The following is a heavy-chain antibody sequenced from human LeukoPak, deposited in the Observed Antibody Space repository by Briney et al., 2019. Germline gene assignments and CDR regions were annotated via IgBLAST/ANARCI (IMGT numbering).Heavy chain of an antibody. D-gene: IGHD2-15*01. CDR1: GGSISSYY. V-gene: IGHV4-59*01. CDR2: IYYSGST. CDR3: AREGSPFYYYYMDV. Sequence: SETLSLTCTVSGGSISSYYWSWIRQPPGKGLEWIGYIYYSGSTNYNPSLKSRVTISLDTSKNQFSLKLNSVTAADTAVYYCAREGSPFYYYYMDVWGKGTTVTVSS. J-gene: IGHJ6*03.